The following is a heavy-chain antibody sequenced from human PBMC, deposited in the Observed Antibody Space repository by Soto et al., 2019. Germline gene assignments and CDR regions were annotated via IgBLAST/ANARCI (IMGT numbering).Heavy chain of an antibody. J-gene: IGHJ5*02. CDR2: INHVGGT. CDR1: GGFLSESY. Sequence: SETLSLSCAVYGGFLSESYWTWIRQPPGKGLEWIGEINHVGGTNYNPSLKSRVTMSVDTSQNQFSLRLISVTAADTAMYFCVRIRYQLPSSVLWLDPWGQGTPVTVSS. V-gene: IGHV4-34*01. D-gene: IGHD3-16*01. CDR3: VRIRYQLPSSVLWLDP.